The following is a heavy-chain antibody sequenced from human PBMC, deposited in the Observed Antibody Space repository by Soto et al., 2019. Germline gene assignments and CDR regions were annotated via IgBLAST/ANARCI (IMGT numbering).Heavy chain of an antibody. D-gene: IGHD1-26*01. CDR3: ARDAGSGSYYGMDV. CDR2: INPNSGGT. Sequence: GAPVEGSCKASGYTFTGFYMHWGRQAPGQGLEWMGWINPNSGGTNYAQKFQGWVTMTRDTSISTAYMELSRLRSDDTAVYYCARDAGSGSYYGMDVWGQGTTVTVSS. J-gene: IGHJ6*02. CDR1: GYTFTGFY. V-gene: IGHV1-2*04.